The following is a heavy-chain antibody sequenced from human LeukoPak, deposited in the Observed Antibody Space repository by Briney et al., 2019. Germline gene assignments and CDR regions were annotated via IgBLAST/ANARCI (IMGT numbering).Heavy chain of an antibody. CDR3: ASEVADYDSSGYYEL. J-gene: IGHJ4*02. CDR2: IYYSGST. D-gene: IGHD3-22*01. V-gene: IGHV4-59*12. Sequence: PSETLSLTCTVSGGSISSYYWSWIRQPPGKGLEWIGYIYYSGSTNYNPSLKSRVTISVDTSKNQFSLKLSSVTAADTAVYYCASEVADYDSSGYYELWGQGTLVTVSS. CDR1: GGSISSYY.